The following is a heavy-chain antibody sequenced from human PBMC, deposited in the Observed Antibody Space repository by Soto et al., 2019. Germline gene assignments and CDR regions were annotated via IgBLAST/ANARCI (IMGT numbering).Heavy chain of an antibody. J-gene: IGHJ6*02. CDR1: GFTFSSYD. V-gene: IGHV3-13*01. D-gene: IGHD6-6*01. CDR3: ARAQYSSSSSYYYYYCMDV. CDR2: IGTAGDT. Sequence: EVQLVESGGGLVQPGGSLRLSCEVSGFTFSSYDMHWVRQATGKGLEWVSTIGTAGDTHYLGSVKGRFTISRESAKNSLYLQMNSLRAGDTAVYYCARAQYSSSSSYYYYYCMDVWGQGTTVTVS.